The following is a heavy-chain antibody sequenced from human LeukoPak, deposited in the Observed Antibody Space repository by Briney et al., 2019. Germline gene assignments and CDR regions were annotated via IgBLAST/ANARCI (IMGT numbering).Heavy chain of an antibody. CDR1: XGSXXDXX. V-gene: IGHV4-59*01. Sequence: CTVXXGSXXDXXWSWVXQXPXXGXXXXGNIYYSGSANHNPSLKSRVTISRDTSKNQFSLKLTSVTTADTAVYYCARAGGVKTAALDLDYWGQGTLVTVSS. D-gene: IGHD6-25*01. J-gene: IGHJ4*02. CDR2: IYYSGSA. CDR3: ARAGGVKTAALDLDY.